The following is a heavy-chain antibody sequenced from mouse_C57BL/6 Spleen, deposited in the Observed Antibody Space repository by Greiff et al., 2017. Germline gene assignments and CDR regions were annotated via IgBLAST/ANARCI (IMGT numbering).Heavy chain of an antibody. J-gene: IGHJ3*01. Sequence: VKLVESGAELVKPGASVKLSCKASGYTFTEYTIHWVKQRSGQGLEWIGWFYPGSGSIKYNEKFKDKATLTADKSSSTAYMELSRMTSEDSAVYCCARHEGGHYGGFAYWGQGTLVTVSA. CDR3: ARHEGGHYGGFAY. CDR2: FYPGSGSI. V-gene: IGHV1-62-2*01. CDR1: GYTFTEYT. D-gene: IGHD1-1*02.